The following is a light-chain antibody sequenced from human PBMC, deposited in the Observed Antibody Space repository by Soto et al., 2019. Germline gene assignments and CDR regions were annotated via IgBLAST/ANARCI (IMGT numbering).Light chain of an antibody. CDR1: SSNIGAGYD. CDR2: GNS. Sequence: QSVLTQPPSVSGAPGQRVTISCTGSSSNIGAGYDVHWYQQLPGTAPKLLIYGNSNRPSGVPDRFSGSIDRSSNSASLTISGLKTEDEADYYCQSYDNRNPWVFGGGTKLTVL. CDR3: QSYDNRNPWV. J-gene: IGLJ3*02. V-gene: IGLV1-40*01.